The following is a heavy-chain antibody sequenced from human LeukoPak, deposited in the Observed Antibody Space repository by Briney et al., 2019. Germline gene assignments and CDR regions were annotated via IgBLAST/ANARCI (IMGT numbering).Heavy chain of an antibody. CDR2: INPNSGGT. D-gene: IGHD3-10*01. Sequence: GASVKVSCKASGYTFTGYYMHWVRQAPGQGLEWMGWINPNSGGTHYAQNFQGRVTMTTDTSISTAYMDLGSLRSDDTAIYYCVRDYYGSGSYPPFDPWGHGTLVTVSS. J-gene: IGHJ5*02. CDR1: GYTFTGYY. V-gene: IGHV1-2*02. CDR3: VRDYYGSGSYPPFDP.